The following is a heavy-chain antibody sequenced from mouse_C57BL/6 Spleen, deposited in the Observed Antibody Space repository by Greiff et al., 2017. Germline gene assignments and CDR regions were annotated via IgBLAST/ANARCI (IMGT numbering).Heavy chain of an antibody. Sequence: EVKLQESGPGLVKPSQSLSLTCSVTGYSITSGYYWSWIRQFPGNRLERMGYISYDGSNNYNPSLNNRTSITRDTSKNQFFLKLNSVTTEDTATYYCAREWPRYWYFDVWGTGTTVTVAS. J-gene: IGHJ1*03. CDR1: GYSITSGYY. V-gene: IGHV3-6*01. CDR2: ISYDGSN. CDR3: AREWPRYWYFDV.